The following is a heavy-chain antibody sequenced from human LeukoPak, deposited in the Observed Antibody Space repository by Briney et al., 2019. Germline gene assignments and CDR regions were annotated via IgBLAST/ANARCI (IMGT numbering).Heavy chain of an antibody. V-gene: IGHV3-30-3*01. D-gene: IGHD5-18*01. Sequence: AGRSLRLSCAASGFTFSSYAMHWVRQAPGKGLEWVAVISYDGSNKYYADSVKGRFTISRDSSKNTLNLQMNSLRAEDTAVYYCARVDTPMDYYYGMDVWGQGTTVTVSS. J-gene: IGHJ6*02. CDR2: ISYDGSNK. CDR1: GFTFSSYA. CDR3: ARVDTPMDYYYGMDV.